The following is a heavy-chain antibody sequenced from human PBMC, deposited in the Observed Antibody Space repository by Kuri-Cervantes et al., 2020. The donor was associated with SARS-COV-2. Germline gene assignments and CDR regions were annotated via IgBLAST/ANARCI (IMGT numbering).Heavy chain of an antibody. V-gene: IGHV1-69*13. CDR1: GGTFSKFA. CDR3: VRDDSHTYYAGGGSGNYYGMDV. Sequence: SVMVSCKASGGTFSKFAISWGRQAPGQGLEWMGGIVPIFDITSYAQKFQGRVTITADESTSTVHMELSSLTSEDTAVYYCVRDDSHTYYAGGGSGNYYGMDVWGQGTTVTVSS. CDR2: IVPIFDIT. D-gene: IGHD3-22*01. J-gene: IGHJ6*02.